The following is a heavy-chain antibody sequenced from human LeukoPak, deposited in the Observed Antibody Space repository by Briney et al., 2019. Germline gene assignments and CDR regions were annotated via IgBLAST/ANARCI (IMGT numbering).Heavy chain of an antibody. J-gene: IGHJ4*02. V-gene: IGHV3-15*01. D-gene: IGHD3-16*01. Sequence: GGSLRLSCAASGFTFSNAWMSWVRQAPGKGLGWVGRIKSKTDGGTTDYAAPVEGRFTISRDDSKNTLHLQMNSPKTEDTAGSFCTTDQTGGAKVDYWGQGTLVTVSS. CDR3: TTDQTGGAKVDY. CDR2: IKSKTDGGTT. CDR1: GFTFSNAW.